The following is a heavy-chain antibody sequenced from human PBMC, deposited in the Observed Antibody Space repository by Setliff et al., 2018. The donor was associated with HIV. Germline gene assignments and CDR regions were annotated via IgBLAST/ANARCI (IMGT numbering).Heavy chain of an antibody. Sequence: SETLSLTCAVYGGPLSGYFWSWIRQSPGKGLEWIGEISFSGTTHYNPSLKSRVTISVDTSKNQFSLKLSAVTAEDTAIYYCAIGGRLFGEFNFWGQGTLVTVSS. CDR3: AIGGRLFGEFNF. V-gene: IGHV4-34*01. J-gene: IGHJ4*02. D-gene: IGHD3-10*02. CDR1: GGPLSGYF. CDR2: ISFSGTT.